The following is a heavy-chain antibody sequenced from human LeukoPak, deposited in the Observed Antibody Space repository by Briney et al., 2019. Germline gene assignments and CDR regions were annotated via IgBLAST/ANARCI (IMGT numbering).Heavy chain of an antibody. CDR1: GFTFSSYW. V-gene: IGHV3-7*01. J-gene: IGHJ3*02. D-gene: IGHD3-22*01. CDR2: IKQDGSEK. CDR3: ARAQSIVKGLDAFDI. Sequence: PGGSLRLSCAASGFTFSSYWMSWVRQAPGKGLEWVANIKQDGSEKYYVDSVKGRFTISRDNAKNSLYLQMNSLRAEDTAVYYCARAQSIVKGLDAFDIWGQGTMVTVSS.